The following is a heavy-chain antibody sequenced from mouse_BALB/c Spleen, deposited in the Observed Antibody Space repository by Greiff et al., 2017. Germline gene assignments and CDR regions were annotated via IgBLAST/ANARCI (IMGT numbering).Heavy chain of an antibody. Sequence: EVKLVESGAELVKPGASVKLSCTASGFNIKDTYMHWVKQRPEQGLEWIGRIDPANGNTKYDPKFQGKATITADTSSNTAYLQLSSLTSEDTAVYYCACLYCFDYWGQGTTLTVSS. CDR1: GFNIKDTY. CDR3: ACLYCFDY. J-gene: IGHJ2*01. CDR2: IDPANGNT. V-gene: IGHV14-3*02.